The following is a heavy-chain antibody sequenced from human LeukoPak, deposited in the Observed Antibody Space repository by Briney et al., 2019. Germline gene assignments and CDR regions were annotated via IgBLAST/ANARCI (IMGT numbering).Heavy chain of an antibody. Sequence: PGGSLRLSCTASGFTVSRIYMNWVRRAPGKGLEWVSVIYRSGGTYDADSVKGRFTISRDNSKNTVYLRMNSLRAEDTATYYCARSDTFDIWGQGTMVIVSS. CDR3: ARSDTFDI. V-gene: IGHV3-53*01. J-gene: IGHJ3*02. CDR1: GFTVSRIY. CDR2: IYRSGGT.